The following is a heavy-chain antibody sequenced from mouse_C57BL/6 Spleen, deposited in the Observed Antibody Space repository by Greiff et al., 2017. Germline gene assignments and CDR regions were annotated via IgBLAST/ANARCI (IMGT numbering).Heavy chain of an antibody. Sequence: EVKVVESGGGLVKPGGSLKLSCAASGFTFSDYGMHWVRQAPEKGLEWVAYISSGSSTIYYADTVKGRFTISRDNAKNTLFLQMTSLRSEDTAMYYCASMVTTGDWFAYWGQGTLVTVSA. D-gene: IGHD2-2*01. CDR3: ASMVTTGDWFAY. J-gene: IGHJ3*01. V-gene: IGHV5-17*01. CDR2: ISSGSSTI. CDR1: GFTFSDYG.